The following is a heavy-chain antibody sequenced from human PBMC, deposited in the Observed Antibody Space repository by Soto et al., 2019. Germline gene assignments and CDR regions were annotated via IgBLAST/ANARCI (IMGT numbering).Heavy chain of an antibody. Sequence: SETLSLTCAVSGDSISGSYYYWGWLRQSPGRGPEWIGSVFYTGFTSYNPSLESRVSVSVDTSKNQFSLKVSAVTAADTAVYYCASSQKGYNWNYFDHWGQGALVTVSS. CDR3: ASSQKGYNWNYFDH. CDR1: GDSISGSYYY. V-gene: IGHV4-39*01. D-gene: IGHD1-20*01. CDR2: VFYTGFT. J-gene: IGHJ4*02.